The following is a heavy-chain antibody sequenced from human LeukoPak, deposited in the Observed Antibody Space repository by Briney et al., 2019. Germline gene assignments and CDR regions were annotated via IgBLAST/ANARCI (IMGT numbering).Heavy chain of an antibody. Sequence: SETLSLTCTVSGGSISSYYWIWIRQPPGKGLEWIGYIHYSGSTNHNPSLKGRVTMSTDTSKNQFSLRLSSVTAADTAVYYCAKSGPAASTAGLFDYWGQGTLVTVSS. D-gene: IGHD6-13*01. J-gene: IGHJ4*02. CDR2: IHYSGST. CDR1: GGSISSYY. V-gene: IGHV4-59*01. CDR3: AKSGPAASTAGLFDY.